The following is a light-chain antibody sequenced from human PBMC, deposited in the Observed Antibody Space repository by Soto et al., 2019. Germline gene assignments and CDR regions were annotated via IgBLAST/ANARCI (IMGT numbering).Light chain of an antibody. V-gene: IGLV1-44*01. J-gene: IGLJ1*01. CDR2: TND. Sequence: QSVLTQPPSASGTPGQRVTISCSGSSSNLGSNTVNWYQQLPGTAPKLLIYTNDQRPSGVPDRFSGSKSGTSASLAISGLQFEDEADYHCSSWDDNRDAVVFGAGTKLTVL. CDR3: SSWDDNRDAVV. CDR1: SSNLGSNT.